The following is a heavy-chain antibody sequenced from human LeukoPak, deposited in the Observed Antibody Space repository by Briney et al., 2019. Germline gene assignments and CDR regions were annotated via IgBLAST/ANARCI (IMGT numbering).Heavy chain of an antibody. J-gene: IGHJ4*02. V-gene: IGHV4-38-2*02. CDR1: GYSITNGYY. D-gene: IGHD1-20*01. CDR2: IYHDGRI. CDR3: ARDTSPGITGTY. Sequence: TSETLSLTCTVSGYSITNGYYWGWIRQPPGKGLEWIGSIYHDGRIDYNPSLKSRVTISRDTSNDQFSLKLSSVTAADTAMYYCARDTSPGITGTYWGQGTLVTVSS.